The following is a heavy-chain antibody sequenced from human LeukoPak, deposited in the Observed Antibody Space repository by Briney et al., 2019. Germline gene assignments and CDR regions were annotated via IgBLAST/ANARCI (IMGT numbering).Heavy chain of an antibody. CDR2: ITVSGGST. CDR3: AAGTGFFDY. J-gene: IGHJ4*02. D-gene: IGHD1-1*01. CDR1: GFTFSSYA. Sequence: PGKSLRLSCAASGFTFSSYAMSWVRQAPGKGLQWVSTITVSGGSTYYADSVKGRFTISRDNSKNTLYLQMNSLRAEDTAVYYCAAGTGFFDYWGQGTLVTVSS. V-gene: IGHV3-23*01.